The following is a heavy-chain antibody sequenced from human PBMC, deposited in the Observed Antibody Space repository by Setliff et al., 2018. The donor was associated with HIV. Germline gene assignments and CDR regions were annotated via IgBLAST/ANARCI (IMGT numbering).Heavy chain of an antibody. CDR1: GYSVSSGYY. Sequence: PSETLSLTCAVSGYSVSSGYYWGWIRQPPGKGLEWIGSFYHSGSTHYNPSVKSRVTISVDPSKNQFSLKLNSVTAADTAVYYCARTPGPGGWPTGWFDPWGQGTLVTVSS. D-gene: IGHD6-19*01. CDR3: ARTPGPGGWPTGWFDP. J-gene: IGHJ5*02. V-gene: IGHV4-38-2*01. CDR2: FYHSGST.